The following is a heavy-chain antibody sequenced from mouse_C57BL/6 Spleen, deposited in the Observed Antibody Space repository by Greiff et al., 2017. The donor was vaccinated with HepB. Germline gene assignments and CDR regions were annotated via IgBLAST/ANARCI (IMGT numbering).Heavy chain of an antibody. CDR3: ARGGYYGSSFLLAY. V-gene: IGHV5-17*01. J-gene: IGHJ3*01. CDR2: ISSGSSTI. CDR1: GFTFSDYG. D-gene: IGHD1-1*01. Sequence: EVQGVESGGGLVKPGGSLKLSCAASGFTFSDYGMHWVRQAPEKGLEWVAYISSGSSTIYYADTVKGRFTISRVNAKNTLFLQMTSLRSEDTAMYYCARGGYYGSSFLLAYWGQGTLVTVSA.